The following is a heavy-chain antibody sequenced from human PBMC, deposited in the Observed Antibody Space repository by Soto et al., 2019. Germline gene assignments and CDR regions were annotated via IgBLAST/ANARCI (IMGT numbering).Heavy chain of an antibody. Sequence: GSLILSCAASGFIFSTDGMNWVLQAPGKGLEWVSYISSGSSTIYYADSVKGRLTISRDNAKNSLYLQMNSLSDEDMAVYYCARDSASYSSSCGSCGYFDLWGRGTLVTVSS. J-gene: IGHJ2*01. D-gene: IGHD6-6*01. V-gene: IGHV3-48*02. CDR2: ISSGSSTI. CDR1: GFIFSTDG. CDR3: ARDSASYSSSCGSCGYFDL.